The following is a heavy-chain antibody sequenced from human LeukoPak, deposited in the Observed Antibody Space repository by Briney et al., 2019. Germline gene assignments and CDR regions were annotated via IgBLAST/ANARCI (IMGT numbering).Heavy chain of an antibody. CDR2: MSGSGGST. J-gene: IGHJ4*02. CDR3: ARGPLDYYDSSGYYSDFDY. D-gene: IGHD3-22*01. CDR1: GFTFSTYA. Sequence: GGSLRLSCAASGFTFSTYAVSWVRQAPGEGLEWVSHMSGSGGSTYYADSVKGRFTISRDNSKNTLYLQMNSLRAEDTAVYYCARGPLDYYDSSGYYSDFDYWGQGALVTVSS. V-gene: IGHV3-23*01.